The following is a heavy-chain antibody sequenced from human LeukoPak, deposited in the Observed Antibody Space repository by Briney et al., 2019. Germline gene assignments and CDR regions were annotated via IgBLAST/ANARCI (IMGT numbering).Heavy chain of an antibody. J-gene: IGHJ4*02. V-gene: IGHV4-31*03. CDR1: GGSISSGGYY. CDR3: ARGSPGSPFDY. D-gene: IGHD3-10*01. Sequence: SQTLSLTCTVSGGSISSGGYYWSWIRQHPGKGLEWIGYIYYSGSTYYNPSLKSRVTMSVDTSKNQFSLKLSSVTAADTAVYYRARGSPGSPFDYWGQGTLVTVSS. CDR2: IYYSGST.